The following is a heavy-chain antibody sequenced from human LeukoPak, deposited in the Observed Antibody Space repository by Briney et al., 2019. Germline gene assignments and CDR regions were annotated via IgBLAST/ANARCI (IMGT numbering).Heavy chain of an antibody. V-gene: IGHV3-48*01. Sequence: GGSLRLSCAASGFTFNTYFMGWVRQAPGKGLEWVSYISSSSSTIYYADSVKGRFTISRDNAKNSLYLQMNSLRAEDTAVYYCAREEVAGTFDYWGQGTLVTVSS. CDR1: GFTFNTYF. J-gene: IGHJ4*02. CDR2: ISSSSSTI. D-gene: IGHD6-19*01. CDR3: AREEVAGTFDY.